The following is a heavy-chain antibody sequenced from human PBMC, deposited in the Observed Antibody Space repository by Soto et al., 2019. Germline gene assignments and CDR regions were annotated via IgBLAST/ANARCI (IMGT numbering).Heavy chain of an antibody. CDR1: GYTFPNYA. V-gene: IGHV1-3*01. J-gene: IGHJ4*02. D-gene: IGHD6-6*01. Sequence: GASVKVSCKASGYTFPNYAMHWVRQAPGQRLEWMGWINAGNSYTNYSQKFQGRVTITRDTSASTAYMELSSLRSEDTAVYYCARLGDSSSYRLDFWGQGTLVTVSS. CDR3: ARLGDSSSYRLDF. CDR2: INAGNSYT.